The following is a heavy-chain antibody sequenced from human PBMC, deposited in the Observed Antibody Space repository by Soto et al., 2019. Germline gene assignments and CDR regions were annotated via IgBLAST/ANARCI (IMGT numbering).Heavy chain of an antibody. CDR2: IYYSGST. CDR1: GGSISSGDHY. Sequence: QVQLQESGPGLVKPSQTLSLTCTVSGGSISSGDHYWSWIRQSPGKGLEWIGYIYYSGSTYYNPSLKSRVTISVDTSKNQFSLKLSSVTAADTAVYYCASTRAHIVGVGAAFDYWGQGTLVTVSS. D-gene: IGHD2-15*01. V-gene: IGHV4-30-4*01. J-gene: IGHJ4*02. CDR3: ASTRAHIVGVGAAFDY.